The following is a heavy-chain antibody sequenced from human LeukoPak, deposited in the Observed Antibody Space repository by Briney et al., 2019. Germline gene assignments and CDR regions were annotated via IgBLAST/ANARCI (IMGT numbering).Heavy chain of an antibody. D-gene: IGHD5-24*01. V-gene: IGHV3-21*01. J-gene: IGHJ4*02. Sequence: GGSLRLSCKASVVAFSGYTMSWVRQAPGKGLDWVSSISTSSTYIYYQDSVKGRFTISRDNAKNSLYLQMNSLRVEDTAVYYCARDIGDGSLDYWGQGTVVTVSS. CDR1: VVAFSGYT. CDR2: ISTSSTYI. CDR3: ARDIGDGSLDY.